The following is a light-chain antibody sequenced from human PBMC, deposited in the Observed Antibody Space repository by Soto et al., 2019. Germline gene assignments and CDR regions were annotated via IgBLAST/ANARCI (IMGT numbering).Light chain of an antibody. V-gene: IGKV1-5*01. J-gene: IGKJ1*01. Sequence: DIQMTQSPSTLSASVGDRVTITCRASQSISTWLAWYQQKPGKAPKLLISDASTLGSGVPSRFSGSGSGTEFTLTISSLQPDDSATYYCQQYNSYSRTFGQGTKVDIK. CDR1: QSISTW. CDR3: QQYNSYSRT. CDR2: DAS.